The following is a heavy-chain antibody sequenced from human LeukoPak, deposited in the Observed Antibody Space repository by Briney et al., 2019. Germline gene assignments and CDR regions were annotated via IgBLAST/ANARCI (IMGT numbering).Heavy chain of an antibody. CDR1: GYTFTSYA. CDR3: ARDHCSGGSCYLYNWFDP. D-gene: IGHD2-15*01. CDR2: INAGNGNT. V-gene: IGHV1-3*01. J-gene: IGHJ5*02. Sequence: ASVKVSSKASGYTFTSYAMHWVRQAPGQRLEWMGWINAGNGNTKYSQKFQGRVTITRDTSASTAYMELSSLRSEDTAVYYCARDHCSGGSCYLYNWFDPWGQGTLVTVSS.